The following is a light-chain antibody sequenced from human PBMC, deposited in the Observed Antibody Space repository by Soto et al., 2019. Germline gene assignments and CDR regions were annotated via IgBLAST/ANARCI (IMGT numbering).Light chain of an antibody. CDR3: QQYGSSRLT. V-gene: IGKV3-20*01. CDR1: QSVTSTS. J-gene: IGKJ4*01. CDR2: GAS. Sequence: EIVLTQSPGTLSLAPGERATLSCRASQSVTSTSLAWYQQKPCQAPRLLIYGASSRATGIPDRFSGSGSGTDFPLTISRLEPEDFAVYYCQQYGSSRLTFGGGNKVEIK.